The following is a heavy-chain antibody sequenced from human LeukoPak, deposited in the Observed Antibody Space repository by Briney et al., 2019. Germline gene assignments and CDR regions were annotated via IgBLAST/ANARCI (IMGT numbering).Heavy chain of an antibody. Sequence: PSETLSLTCTVSGGSISSSSYYWGWIRQPPGKGLEWIGIIYYSGSTYYNPSLKSRVTISVDTSKNQFALKQTSVTAADTAVYYCAKVRAAQWLPESWGQGTLVTVSS. D-gene: IGHD6-19*01. CDR3: AKVRAAQWLPES. CDR2: IYYSGST. V-gene: IGHV4-39*06. CDR1: GGSISSSSYY. J-gene: IGHJ5*02.